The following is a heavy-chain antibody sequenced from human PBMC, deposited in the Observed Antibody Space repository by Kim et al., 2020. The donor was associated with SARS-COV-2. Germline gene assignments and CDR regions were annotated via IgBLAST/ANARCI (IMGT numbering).Heavy chain of an antibody. J-gene: IGHJ6*02. CDR3: AREVRPSLYSSGWRPRYYYGMDV. Sequence: SETLSLTCAVYGGSFSGYYWSWIRQPPGKGLEWIGEINHSGSTNYNPSLKSRVTISVDTSKNQFSLKLSSVTAADTAVYYCAREVRPSLYSSGWRPRYYYGMDVWGQGTTVTVSS. CDR1: GGSFSGYY. V-gene: IGHV4-34*01. CDR2: INHSGST. D-gene: IGHD6-19*01.